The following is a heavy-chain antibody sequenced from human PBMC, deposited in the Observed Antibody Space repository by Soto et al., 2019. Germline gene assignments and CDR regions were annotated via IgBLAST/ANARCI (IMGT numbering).Heavy chain of an antibody. CDR1: EFTFSSYA. D-gene: IGHD3-22*01. Sequence: EVQLLESGGGLVHPGGSLRLSCEVSEFTFSSYAMSWVRQAPGKGLEWVSTISGSGVSTYYGDSVKGRFTISRDNSKNRLYLQRNSRRVEATAMYYCAKDRGVVVVVTTGGAFERWGQGTMVTVSS. V-gene: IGHV3-23*01. CDR2: ISGSGVST. J-gene: IGHJ3*01. CDR3: AKDRGVVVVVTTGGAFER.